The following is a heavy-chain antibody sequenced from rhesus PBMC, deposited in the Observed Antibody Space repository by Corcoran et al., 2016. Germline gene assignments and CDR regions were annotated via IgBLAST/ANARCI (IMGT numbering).Heavy chain of an antibody. CDR2: ISGSGGST. V-gene: IGHV4-173*01. CDR1: GGSIRSNW. Sequence: QLQLQESGPGLVKPSETLSLTCAVSGGSIRSNWSSWLRQPPGPGLEWIGRISGSGGSTSYNPSLKSRVTISTDTSKNQLSRKLISVTAADTAVYYCARSGQDSGRTSDYWGQGVLVTVSS. CDR3: ARSGQDSGRTSDY. J-gene: IGHJ4*01. D-gene: IGHD6-25*01.